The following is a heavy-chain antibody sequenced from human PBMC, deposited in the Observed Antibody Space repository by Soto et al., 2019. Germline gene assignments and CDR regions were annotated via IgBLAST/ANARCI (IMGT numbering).Heavy chain of an antibody. CDR2: IDASGNT. Sequence: LSLTCTVSVDSITTYYWSWIRQPAGKGLGWIGRIDASGNTNYNPSLNSRVTMSIDTSKKQFSLKLTSVTAADTAIYYCARYSNNWFQTEGMDVWGQGTTVTVSS. J-gene: IGHJ6*02. D-gene: IGHD6-13*01. V-gene: IGHV4-4*07. CDR3: ARYSNNWFQTEGMDV. CDR1: VDSITTYY.